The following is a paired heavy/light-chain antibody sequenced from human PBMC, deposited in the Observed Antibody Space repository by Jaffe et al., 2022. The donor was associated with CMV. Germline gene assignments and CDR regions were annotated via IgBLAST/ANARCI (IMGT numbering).Heavy chain of an antibody. J-gene: IGHJ3*01. V-gene: IGHV3-74*01. CDR2: INSDGTIT. CDR1: GFIFSGYW. Sequence: EVKLVESGGGSVQPGGSLRLSCAASGFIFSGYWMHWVRQVPGKGLEWVSRINSDGTITAYADSVKGRFTISRDNAKRTLYLEMNSMRAEDTALYYCARVWRANDPFDSWGQGTMVTVSS. D-gene: IGHD2-21*01. CDR3: ARVWRANDPFDS.
Light chain of an antibody. V-gene: IGKV3-20*01. J-gene: IGKJ3*01. Sequence: EIVLTQSPGTLSLSPGERATLSCRTSQSVSGNYLAWYQQKPGQAPRLLIYGASSRATGIPDRFSGSGSGTDFTLTISRLEAEDFALYFCQQYGSSPPFTFGPGTKLDV. CDR2: GAS. CDR3: QQYGSSPPFT. CDR1: QSVSGNY.